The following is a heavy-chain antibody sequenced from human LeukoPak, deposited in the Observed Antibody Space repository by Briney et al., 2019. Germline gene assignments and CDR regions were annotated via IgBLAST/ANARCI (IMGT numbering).Heavy chain of an antibody. CDR3: ARGPGIAYYYGSDSYYFDY. V-gene: IGHV4-34*01. Sequence: SETLSLTCAVYGGSFSGYYWSWIRQPPGKGLEWIGEINHSGSTNYNPSLKSRVTISVDTSKNQFSLKLSSVTAADTAVYYCARGPGIAYYYGSDSYYFDYWGQGTLVTVSS. J-gene: IGHJ4*02. CDR2: INHSGST. CDR1: GGSFSGYY. D-gene: IGHD3-10*01.